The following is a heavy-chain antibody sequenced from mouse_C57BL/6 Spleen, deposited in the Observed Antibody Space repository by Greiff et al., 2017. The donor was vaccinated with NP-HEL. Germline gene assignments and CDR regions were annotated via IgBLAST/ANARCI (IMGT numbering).Heavy chain of an antibody. Sequence: VQLQQSGPGLVAPSQSLSITCTVSGFSLTSYAISWVRQPPGKGLEWLGVIWTGGGTNYNSALKSRLSISKDNSKSQVFLKMNSLQTDDTARYYCASYYDSYYYAMDYWGQGTPVTVSS. J-gene: IGHJ4*01. CDR2: IWTGGGT. D-gene: IGHD2-4*01. CDR3: ASYYDSYYYAMDY. V-gene: IGHV2-9-1*01. CDR1: GFSLTSYA.